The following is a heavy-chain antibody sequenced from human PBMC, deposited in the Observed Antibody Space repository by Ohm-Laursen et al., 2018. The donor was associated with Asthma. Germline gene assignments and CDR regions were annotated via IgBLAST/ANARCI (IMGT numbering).Heavy chain of an antibody. V-gene: IGHV3-11*06. J-gene: IGHJ4*02. D-gene: IGHD3-3*01. CDR1: GFTFSDYY. CDR3: ARDVMEWYLPAFDF. Sequence: SLRLSCTASGFTFSDYYMSWIRQAPGKGLEWVSYISSSSSYTNYADSVKGRFTISRDNAKNSLYLQMNSLRPDDTAVYYCARDVMEWYLPAFDFWGQGTLVTVSS. CDR2: ISSSSSYT.